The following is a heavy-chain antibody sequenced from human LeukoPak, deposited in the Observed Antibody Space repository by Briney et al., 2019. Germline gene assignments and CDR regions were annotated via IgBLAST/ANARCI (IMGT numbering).Heavy chain of an antibody. D-gene: IGHD6-13*01. Sequence: ASVKVSCKASGYTFTGYYMHWVRQAPGQGLEWMGWINPNSGGTNYAQKFQGRVTMTRDTSIGTAYMELSRLRSDDTAVYYCARAKDSSSLPIHWGQGTLVTVSS. V-gene: IGHV1-2*02. CDR2: INPNSGGT. CDR3: ARAKDSSSLPIH. CDR1: GYTFTGYY. J-gene: IGHJ4*02.